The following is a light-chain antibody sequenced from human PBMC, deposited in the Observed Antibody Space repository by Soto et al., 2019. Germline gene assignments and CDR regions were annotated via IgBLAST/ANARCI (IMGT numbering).Light chain of an antibody. Sequence: EIVLTQSPATLSLSPGGRATLSCRASQSVSSSSLSWYQQKPGQAPRLLIYDTSSRATDIPDRFSGSGPGTDFTLTISRLEPEDFAVYYCQQYDKWPRTFGQGTKVDIK. CDR2: DTS. J-gene: IGKJ1*01. CDR3: QQYDKWPRT. CDR1: QSVSSSS. V-gene: IGKV3-20*01.